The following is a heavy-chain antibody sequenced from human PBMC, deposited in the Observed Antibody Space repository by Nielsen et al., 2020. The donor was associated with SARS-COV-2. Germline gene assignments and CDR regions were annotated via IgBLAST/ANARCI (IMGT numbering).Heavy chain of an antibody. Sequence: SLKISCAASGFTFDDYAMHWVRQAPGKGLEWVSGISWNSGSIGYADSVKGRFTISRDNAKNSLYLQMNSLRAEDTAVYYCVRDTGAWDFDYWGQGTLITASS. CDR3: VRDTGAWDFDY. J-gene: IGHJ4*02. D-gene: IGHD1-26*01. CDR1: GFTFDDYA. V-gene: IGHV3-9*01. CDR2: ISWNSGSI.